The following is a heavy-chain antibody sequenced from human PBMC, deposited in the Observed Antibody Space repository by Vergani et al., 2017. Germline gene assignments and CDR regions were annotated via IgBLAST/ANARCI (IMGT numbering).Heavy chain of an antibody. CDR3: ATAESTTGNTHDAFDI. D-gene: IGHD1-1*01. V-gene: IGHV1-24*01. CDR2: FDPEDGET. CDR1: GYTLTELS. Sequence: QVQLVQSGAEVKKPGASVKVSCKVSGYTLTELSMHWVRQAPGKGLEWMGGFDPEDGETIYAQKCQGRVTMTEDTSTDAAYMELSSLRSEDTAVYYCATAESTTGNTHDAFDIWGQGTMVTVSS. J-gene: IGHJ3*02.